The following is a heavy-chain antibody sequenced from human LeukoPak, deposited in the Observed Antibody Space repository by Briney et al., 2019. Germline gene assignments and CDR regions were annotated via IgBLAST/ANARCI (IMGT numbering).Heavy chain of an antibody. CDR3: ARDSRIVVVPARYYYYYMDV. V-gene: IGHV1-69*05. J-gene: IGHJ6*03. D-gene: IGHD2-2*01. Sequence: ASVKVSCKASGGTFSSYAISWVRQAPGQGLEWMGGIIPIFGTANYAQKFQGRVTITTDESTSTAYMELGSLRSEDTAVYYCARDSRIVVVPARYYYYYMDVWGKGTTVTVSS. CDR1: GGTFSSYA. CDR2: IIPIFGTA.